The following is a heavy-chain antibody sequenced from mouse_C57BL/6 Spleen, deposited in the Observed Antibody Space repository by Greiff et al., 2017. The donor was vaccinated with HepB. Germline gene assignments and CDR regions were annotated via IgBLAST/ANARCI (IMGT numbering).Heavy chain of an antibody. D-gene: IGHD2-3*01. CDR3: ASYDYAMDY. CDR2: INYDGSST. CDR1: GFTFSDYY. Sequence: EVQVVESEGGLVQPGSSMKLSCTASGFTFSDYYMAWVRQVPEKGLEWVANINYDGSSTYYLDSLKSRFIISRDNAKNILYLQMSSLKSEDTATYYCASYDYAMDYWGQGTSVTVSS. J-gene: IGHJ4*01. V-gene: IGHV5-16*01.